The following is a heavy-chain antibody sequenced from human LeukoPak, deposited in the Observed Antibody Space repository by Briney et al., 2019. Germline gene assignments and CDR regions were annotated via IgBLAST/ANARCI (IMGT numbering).Heavy chain of an antibody. CDR2: IYYSGST. J-gene: IGHJ6*03. Sequence: PSETLSLTCAVSGGSISSGGYSWSWIRQPPGKGLEWIGYIYYSGSTYYNPSLKSRVTISVDTSKNQFSLKVSSVTAADTAVYYCARVFDSGSQAYFYYMDVWGKGTMVTIFS. V-gene: IGHV4-30-4*07. D-gene: IGHD3-10*01. CDR1: GGSISSGGYS. CDR3: ARVFDSGSQAYFYYMDV.